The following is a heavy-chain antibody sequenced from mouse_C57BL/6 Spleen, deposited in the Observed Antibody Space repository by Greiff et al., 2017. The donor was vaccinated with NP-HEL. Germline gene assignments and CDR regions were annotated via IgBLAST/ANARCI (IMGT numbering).Heavy chain of an antibody. Sequence: QVQLQQPGADLVRPGSSVKLSCKASGYTFPSYWMDWVKQRPGQGLEWIGNIYPSDSETHYNQKFKDKATLTVDKSSSTAYMQLSSLTSEDSAVYYFAAHYYGSSYDFDYWGQGTTLTVSS. CDR2: IYPSDSET. J-gene: IGHJ2*01. CDR1: GYTFPSYW. D-gene: IGHD1-1*01. CDR3: AAHYYGSSYDFDY. V-gene: IGHV1-61*01.